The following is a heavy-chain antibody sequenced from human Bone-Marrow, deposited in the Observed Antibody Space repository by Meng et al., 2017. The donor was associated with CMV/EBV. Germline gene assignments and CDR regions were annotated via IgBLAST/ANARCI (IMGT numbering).Heavy chain of an antibody. CDR3: ASYDSSGLHFDY. CDR2: IYSGGST. CDR1: GFTVSSNY. V-gene: IGHV3-53*01. D-gene: IGHD3-22*01. J-gene: IGHJ4*02. Sequence: GESLKISCAASGFTVSSNYMSWVRQAPGKGLEWVSVIYSGGSTYYADSVKGRFTISRDNSKNTLYLQMNSLRAEDTAVYYCASYDSSGLHFDYWGQGTRVTGYS.